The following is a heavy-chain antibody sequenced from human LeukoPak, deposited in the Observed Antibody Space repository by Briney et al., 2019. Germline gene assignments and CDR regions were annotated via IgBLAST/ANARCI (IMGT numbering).Heavy chain of an antibody. V-gene: IGHV4-34*01. J-gene: IGHJ4*02. CDR3: ARVNYDRAYYFDY. CDR1: GGSFSGYY. D-gene: IGHD3-22*01. Sequence: SETLSLTCAVYGGSFSGYYWSWIRQPPGKGLEWIGEINHGGSTNYNPSLKSRVTISVDTSKNQFSLKLSSVTAADTAVYYCARVNYDRAYYFDYWGQGTLVTVSS. CDR2: INHGGST.